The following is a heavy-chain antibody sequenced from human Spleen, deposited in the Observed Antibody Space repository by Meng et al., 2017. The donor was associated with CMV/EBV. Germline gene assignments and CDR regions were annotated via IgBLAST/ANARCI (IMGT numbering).Heavy chain of an antibody. Sequence: GGSLRLSCAASGFTFSSYLMSWVRQAPGKGLEWVANINQDGSEEYYVDSVKGRFTISRDNAKNSLYLHMNSLRAGDTAVYYCAREGQQLIYYYGMDVWGQGTTVTVSS. CDR2: INQDGSEE. CDR3: AREGQQLIYYYGMDV. J-gene: IGHJ6*02. V-gene: IGHV3-7*01. D-gene: IGHD6-13*01. CDR1: GFTFSSYL.